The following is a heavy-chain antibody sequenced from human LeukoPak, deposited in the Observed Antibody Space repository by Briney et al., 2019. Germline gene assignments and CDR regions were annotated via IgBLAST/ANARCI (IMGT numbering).Heavy chain of an antibody. CDR1: GYTLTELS. Sequence: GASVKVSCRVSGYTLTELSMHWVRQAPGKGLEWMGGFDPEDGETIYAQKFQGRVTMTEDTSTDTAYMELSSLRSEDTAVYYCATVGCTNGVCYHFDYWGQGTLVTVSS. V-gene: IGHV1-24*01. CDR2: FDPEDGET. D-gene: IGHD2-8*01. CDR3: ATVGCTNGVCYHFDY. J-gene: IGHJ4*02.